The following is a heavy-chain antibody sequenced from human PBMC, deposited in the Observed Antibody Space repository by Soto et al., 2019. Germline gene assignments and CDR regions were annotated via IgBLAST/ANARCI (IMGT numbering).Heavy chain of an antibody. CDR1: GFTFSAYG. Sequence: QVQLVESGGGVVQPGRSLRLSCTPSGFTFSAYGMHWVRQAPGKGPEWVSGVYDLDGTYYADSVRGRFTTSIGSSRTTVYLQMRDLRPEDTALYFCATWHLREHAYDIWGQGTMVTVSS. D-gene: IGHD5-12*01. CDR2: VYDLDGT. CDR3: ATWHLREHAYDI. V-gene: IGHV3-NL1*01. J-gene: IGHJ3*02.